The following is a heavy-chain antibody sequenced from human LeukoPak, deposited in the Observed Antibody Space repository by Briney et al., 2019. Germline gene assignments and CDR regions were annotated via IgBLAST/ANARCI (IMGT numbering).Heavy chain of an antibody. J-gene: IGHJ5*02. V-gene: IGHV1-2*02. CDR1: GYTFTGYY. CDR3: ARDLYSSSWYAIHPLFDP. D-gene: IGHD6-13*01. Sequence: ASVKVSCKSSGYTFTGYYMHWVRQAPGQGFEWMGWINTNSGGTNYAQKFQGRVTMTRDTSISTAYMELSRLRSDDTAVYYCARDLYSSSWYAIHPLFDPWGQGTLVTVSS. CDR2: INTNSGGT.